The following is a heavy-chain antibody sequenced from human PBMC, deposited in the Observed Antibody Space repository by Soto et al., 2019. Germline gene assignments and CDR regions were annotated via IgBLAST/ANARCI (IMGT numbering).Heavy chain of an antibody. CDR3: ARGAIAPAGTRIDY. CDR1: GDSVSSNSAG. Sequence: SQTLSLTCAISGDSVSSNSAGWNWIRQSPSRGLEWLGRTYYRSKWYNDYAVSVKSRITINPDTSKNQFSLQLNSVTPEDTAVYYCARGAIAPAGTRIDYFCQGTLLTLSS. D-gene: IGHD6-13*01. CDR2: TYYRSKWYN. V-gene: IGHV6-1*01. J-gene: IGHJ4*02.